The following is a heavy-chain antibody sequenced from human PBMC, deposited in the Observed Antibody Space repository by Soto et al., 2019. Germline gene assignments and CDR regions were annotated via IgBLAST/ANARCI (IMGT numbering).Heavy chain of an antibody. V-gene: IGHV3-7*03. J-gene: IGHJ4*02. CDR1: GFTFSSYW. Sequence: GGSLRLSCTASGFTFSSYWMSWVRQAPGKGLGWVANIKEDGSGKYYVDSVKGRFSISRDNARNSLYLQMNSLRVEDTAVYYCVRVGRLGGYWGQGALVTVSS. D-gene: IGHD3-16*01. CDR2: IKEDGSGK. CDR3: VRVGRLGGY.